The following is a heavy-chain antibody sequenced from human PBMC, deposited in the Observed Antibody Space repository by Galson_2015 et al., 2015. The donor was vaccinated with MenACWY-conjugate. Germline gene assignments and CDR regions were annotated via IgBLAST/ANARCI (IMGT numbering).Heavy chain of an antibody. CDR2: INSDGSSS. J-gene: IGHJ4*02. D-gene: IGHD6-13*01. CDR3: ARVWCSSTWCVDY. V-gene: IGHV3-74*03. CDR1: GFTFSRHW. Sequence: SLRLSCAASGFTFSRHWMQWVRQAPGKGLVWVSRINSDGSSSTYADSVKGRFTISRDNAKNTLYLQMSSLRAEDTAVYYCARVWCSSTWCVDYWGQGTLVTVSS.